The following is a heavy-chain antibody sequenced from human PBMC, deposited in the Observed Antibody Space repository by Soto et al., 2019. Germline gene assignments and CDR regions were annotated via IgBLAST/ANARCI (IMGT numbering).Heavy chain of an antibody. D-gene: IGHD6-13*01. Sequence: GGSLRLSCAASGFTFSSYAMSWVRQAPGKGLEWVSAISGSGGSTYYADSVKGRFTISRDNSKNTLYLQMNSLRAEDTAVYYYAKDSSSWFAGWFDPWGQGTLVTVSS. CDR3: AKDSSSWFAGWFDP. J-gene: IGHJ5*02. CDR2: ISGSGGST. CDR1: GFTFSSYA. V-gene: IGHV3-23*01.